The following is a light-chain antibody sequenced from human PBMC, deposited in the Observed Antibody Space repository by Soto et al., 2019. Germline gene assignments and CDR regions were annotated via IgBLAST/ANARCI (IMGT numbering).Light chain of an antibody. V-gene: IGLV2-11*01. CDR2: EVN. Sequence: QSVLTQPRSVSGSPGQSVTISCTATGSDVGDSSHVSWYQLHPGKAPKLMIYEVNNRPSGVPDRFSGSKSGSTASLTISGLQAEDEAEYYCSSYTRSSRPVFGVGTKLTVL. J-gene: IGLJ3*02. CDR1: GSDVGDSSH. CDR3: SSYTRSSRPV.